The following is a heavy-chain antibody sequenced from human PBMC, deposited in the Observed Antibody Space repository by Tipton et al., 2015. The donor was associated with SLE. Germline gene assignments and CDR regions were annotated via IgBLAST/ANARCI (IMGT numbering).Heavy chain of an antibody. CDR1: GYTFINLD. CDR3: ARGLKGSSSYFNY. Sequence: LVQSGASVKVSCKASGYTFINLDINWVRQAPGQGLEWMGWISAYNGNTNYAQKFQGRVTMTTDTSTSTAYMEVRSLRSDDTAVYYCARGLKGSSSYFNYWGQGTLVTVSS. D-gene: IGHD6-13*01. J-gene: IGHJ4*02. V-gene: IGHV1-18*01. CDR2: ISAYNGNT.